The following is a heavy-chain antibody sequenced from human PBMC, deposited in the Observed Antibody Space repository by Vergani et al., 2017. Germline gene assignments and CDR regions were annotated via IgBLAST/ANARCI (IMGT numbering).Heavy chain of an antibody. CDR3: ARPFLLDYGDYSGWFDP. Sequence: QVQLQESGPGLVKPSETLSLTCTVSGGSLSSYYWSWIRQPPGKGLEWIGYIFYSGSTNYNPSLKSRVTISVDTAKNQFSLQLTAVTAADRAVYYCARPFLLDYGDYSGWFDPWGQGTLVTVSS. V-gene: IGHV4-59*01. J-gene: IGHJ5*02. CDR2: IFYSGST. D-gene: IGHD4-17*01. CDR1: GGSLSSYY.